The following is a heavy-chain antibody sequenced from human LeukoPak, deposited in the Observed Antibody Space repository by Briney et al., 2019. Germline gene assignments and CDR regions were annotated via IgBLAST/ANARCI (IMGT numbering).Heavy chain of an antibody. CDR3: ARGEIAAAGTGSYYYGMDV. J-gene: IGHJ6*02. Sequence: EASVKVSCKASGYTFTGYYMHWGRQAPGQGLEWMGWINPNSGGTNYAQKFQGRVTMTRDTSISTAYMELSRLRSDDTAVYYCARGEIAAAGTGSYYYGMDVWGQGTTVTVPS. CDR2: INPNSGGT. CDR1: GYTFTGYY. D-gene: IGHD6-13*01. V-gene: IGHV1-2*02.